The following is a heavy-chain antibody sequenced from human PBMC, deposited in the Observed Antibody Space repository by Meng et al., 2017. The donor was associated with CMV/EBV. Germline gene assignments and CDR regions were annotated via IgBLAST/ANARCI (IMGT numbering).Heavy chain of an antibody. CDR3: ARGYCSSTSCYKDAFDI. J-gene: IGHJ3*02. Sequence: SVKVSCKASGGTFSSYAISWVRQAPGQGREWMGGIIPIFGTANYAQKFQGRVTITTDESTSTAYMELSSLRSEDTAVYYCARGYCSSTSCYKDAFDIWGQGTMVTVSS. D-gene: IGHD2-2*02. CDR2: IIPIFGTA. CDR1: GGTFSSYA. V-gene: IGHV1-69*05.